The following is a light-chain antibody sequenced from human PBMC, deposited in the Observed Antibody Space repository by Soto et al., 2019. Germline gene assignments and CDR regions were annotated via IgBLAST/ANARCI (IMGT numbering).Light chain of an antibody. Sequence: EIVLTQSPGTLSLSPGERATLSCRTSQSVSSSYLAWDQQKPGQAPRLLIYGASSRATGIPDRFSGSGSGTDFTLTISRLETEDFAVYYCQQYGSSVTFGPGTKVDIK. CDR2: GAS. V-gene: IGKV3-20*01. CDR3: QQYGSSVT. CDR1: QSVSSSY. J-gene: IGKJ3*01.